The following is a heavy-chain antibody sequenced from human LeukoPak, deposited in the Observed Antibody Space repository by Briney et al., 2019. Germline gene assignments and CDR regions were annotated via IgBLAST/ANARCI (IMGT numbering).Heavy chain of an antibody. CDR3: AKVILGVNVPHWFDR. CDR1: GFTVSSNY. V-gene: IGHV3-66*01. CDR2: IYSGGST. Sequence: PGGSLRLSCAASGFTVSSNYMSWVRQAPGKGLEWVSVIYSGGSTYYADSVKGRFTISRDNSKNTLYLQMSSLRAEDTAVYYCAKVILGVNVPHWFDRWGQGTLVTVSS. D-gene: IGHD3-3*01. J-gene: IGHJ5*02.